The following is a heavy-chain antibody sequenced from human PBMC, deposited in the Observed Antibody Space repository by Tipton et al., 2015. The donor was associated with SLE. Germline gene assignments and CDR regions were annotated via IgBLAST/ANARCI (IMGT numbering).Heavy chain of an antibody. D-gene: IGHD3-16*01. V-gene: IGHV4-34*01. CDR2: INHSGST. J-gene: IGHJ6*03. Sequence: LRLSCAVYGGSFSGYYWSWIRQPPGKGLEWIGEINHSGSTNYNPSLKSRVTIPVDTSKNQFSLKLSSVTAADTAVYYCASWGPIVYYYYYMDVWGKGTTVTVSS. CDR3: ASWGPIVYYYYYMDV. CDR1: GGSFSGYY.